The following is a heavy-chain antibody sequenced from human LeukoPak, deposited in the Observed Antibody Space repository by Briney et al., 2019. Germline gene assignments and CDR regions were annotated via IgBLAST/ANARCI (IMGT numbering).Heavy chain of an antibody. D-gene: IGHD3-10*01. J-gene: IGHJ1*01. Sequence: SETLSLTCAVYGGSFSGYYWSWIRQPPGKGLEWIGEINHSGGTNFNPFLKSRVTISVDTSKNQFSLKLSSVTAADTAVYYCVASFGGTKYFQHWGQGTLVTVSS. CDR1: GGSFSGYY. CDR2: INHSGGT. CDR3: VASFGGTKYFQH. V-gene: IGHV4-34*01.